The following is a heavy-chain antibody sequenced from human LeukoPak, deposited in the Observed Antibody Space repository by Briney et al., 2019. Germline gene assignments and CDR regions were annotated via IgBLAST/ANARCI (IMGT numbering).Heavy chain of an antibody. Sequence: SETLSLTCAVYGGSFSGYYWSWIRQPPGKGLEWIGEINHSGSTNYNPSLKSRVTISVDTSKNQFSLKLSSVTAADTAVYYCARSAQTYDILTGYTGWLFAFDPWGQGTLVTVSS. CDR1: GGSFSGYY. CDR2: INHSGST. CDR3: ARSAQTYDILTGYTGWLFAFDP. J-gene: IGHJ5*02. V-gene: IGHV4-34*01. D-gene: IGHD3-9*01.